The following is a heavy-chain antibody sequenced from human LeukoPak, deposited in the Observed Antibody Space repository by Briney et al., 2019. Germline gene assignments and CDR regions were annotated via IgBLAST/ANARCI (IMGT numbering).Heavy chain of an antibody. CDR1: GYTFASYG. V-gene: IGHV1-18*01. Sequence: GASVKVSCKASGYTFASYGISWLRQAPGQGLEWVGWVSAHSGNTKYAERVQGRASMTADTSTSTAYMEVRSLRSDDTALYYCARVSCGYNCHYAMDVWGQGTTVTVSS. CDR3: ARVSCGYNCHYAMDV. J-gene: IGHJ6*02. CDR2: VSAHSGNT. D-gene: IGHD5-18*01.